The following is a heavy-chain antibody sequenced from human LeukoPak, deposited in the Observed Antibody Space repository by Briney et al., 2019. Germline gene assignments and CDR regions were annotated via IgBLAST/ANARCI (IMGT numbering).Heavy chain of an antibody. V-gene: IGHV1-18*01. CDR1: GYTFFSYG. D-gene: IGHD3-22*01. J-gene: IGHJ4*02. CDR2: ISVYNGDT. CDR3: ASNTGSDSSGYTY. Sequence: ASVKVSCKASGYTFFSYGITWVRQAPGQGLEWMGWISVYNGDTDYAQKFQGRLTVTTDTYTSTAYMELRSLRSDDTAVYYCASNTGSDSSGYTYWGQGTLVTVSS.